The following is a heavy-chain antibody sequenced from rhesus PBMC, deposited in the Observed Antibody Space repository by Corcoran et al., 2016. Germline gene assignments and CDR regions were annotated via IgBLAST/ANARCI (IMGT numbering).Heavy chain of an antibody. Sequence: QLQLQESGPGLVKPSETLSVTCAVSGGSISSSYWIWFRQAPGKGLEWIGYIYSSGSSTNYNPSLKSRVTLSVDTSKNQLSLKLSSVTAADTAVYYCARSFGSGAPTPLDYWGQGVLVTVSS. CDR3: ARSFGSGAPTPLDY. CDR1: GGSISSSY. J-gene: IGHJ4*01. D-gene: IGHD2-21*01. CDR2: IYSSGSST. V-gene: IGHV4-169*01.